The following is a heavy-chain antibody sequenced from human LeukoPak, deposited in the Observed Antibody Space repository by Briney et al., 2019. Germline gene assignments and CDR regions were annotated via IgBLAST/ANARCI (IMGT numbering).Heavy chain of an antibody. V-gene: IGHV4-39*07. Sequence: SETLSLTCTVSGGSISSSSYYWGWIRQPPGKGLEWIGSIYYSGSTYYNPSLKSRVTISVDTSKNQFSLKLSSVTAADTAVYYCARVGRSPLLFDYWGQGTLVTVSS. J-gene: IGHJ4*02. D-gene: IGHD2-21*01. CDR2: IYYSGST. CDR1: GGSISSSSYY. CDR3: ARVGRSPLLFDY.